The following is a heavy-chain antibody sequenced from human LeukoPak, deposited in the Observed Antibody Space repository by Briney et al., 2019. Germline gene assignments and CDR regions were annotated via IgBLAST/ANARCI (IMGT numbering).Heavy chain of an antibody. CDR3: AGGDIAGYYFDY. J-gene: IGHJ4*02. CDR2: IYYSGST. V-gene: IGHV4-59*08. D-gene: IGHD5-12*01. CDR1: GGSISSYY. Sequence: SETLSLTCTVSGGSISSYYWSWIRQPPGKGLEWIGYIYYSGSTNYNPSLKSRVTIPVDTSKNQFSLKLSSVTAADTAVYYCAGGDIAGYYFDYWGQRTLVTVSS.